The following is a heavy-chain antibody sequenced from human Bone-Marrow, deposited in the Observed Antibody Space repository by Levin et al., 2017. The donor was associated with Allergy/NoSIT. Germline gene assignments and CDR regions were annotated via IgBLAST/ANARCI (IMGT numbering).Heavy chain of an antibody. CDR3: ARDGGKGGSDY. CDR2: INTNTGNP. Sequence: GESLKISCKASGYTFTSYAMNWVRQAPGQGLEWMGWINTNTGNPTYAQGFTGRFVFSLDTSVSTAYLQISSLKAEDTAVYYCARDGGKGGSDYWGQGTLVTVSS. V-gene: IGHV7-4-1*02. J-gene: IGHJ4*02. D-gene: IGHD3-16*01. CDR1: GYTFTSYA.